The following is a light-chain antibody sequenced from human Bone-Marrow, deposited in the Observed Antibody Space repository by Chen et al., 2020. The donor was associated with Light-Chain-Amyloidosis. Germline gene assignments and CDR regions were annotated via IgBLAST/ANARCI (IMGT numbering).Light chain of an antibody. Sequence: QSALTQPASVSGSPGQSITISCTGTSSAVGGDNHVSWYQQHPDKAPKLMIYEVTNRPSWVPARCSGSKSDNTASLTISGLQTEDEADYFCSSYTITNTLVFGSGTRVTVL. CDR2: EVT. J-gene: IGLJ1*01. V-gene: IGLV2-14*01. CDR1: SSAVGGDNH. CDR3: SSYTITNTLV.